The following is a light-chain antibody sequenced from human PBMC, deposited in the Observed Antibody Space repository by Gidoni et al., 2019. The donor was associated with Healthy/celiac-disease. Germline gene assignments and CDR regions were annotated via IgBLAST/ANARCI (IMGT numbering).Light chain of an antibody. CDR3: QQTNSFPLT. CDR2: AAS. CDR1: QDITSW. J-gene: IGKJ4*01. V-gene: IGKV1-12*01. Sequence: DIHMTQSPPSVPASGGDRVTITCRASQDITSWLAWYQQKPGKAPKLLIYAASSLQSGVPSRFSGSGSGTDFTLTISSLQPEYFATYYCQQTNSFPLTFXGXTKVEIK.